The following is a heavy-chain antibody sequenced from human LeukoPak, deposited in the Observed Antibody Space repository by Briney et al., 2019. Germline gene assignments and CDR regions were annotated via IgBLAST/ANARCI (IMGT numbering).Heavy chain of an antibody. CDR3: ARGGPGGAAFDY. J-gene: IGHJ4*02. CDR1: GGSFSGYY. D-gene: IGHD6-13*01. CDR2: INHSGST. V-gene: IGHV4-34*01. Sequence: SETLSLTCAVYGGSFSGYYWSWIRQPPGKGLEWIGEINHSGSTNYNPSLKSRVTISVDTSKNQFSLKLSSVTAADTAVYYCARGGPGGAAFDYWGQGTLVTVSS.